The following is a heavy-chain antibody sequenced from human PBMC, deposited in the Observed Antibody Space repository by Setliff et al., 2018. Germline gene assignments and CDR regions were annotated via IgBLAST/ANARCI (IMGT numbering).Heavy chain of an antibody. J-gene: IGHJ5*02. CDR1: GFTFSSYA. CDR3: AKHRVRQLGINNWFDP. D-gene: IGHD7-27*01. CDR2: ISGSGGST. Sequence: GGSLRLSCAASGFTFSSYAMSWVRQAPGKGLEWVSAISGSGGSTYYADSVKGRFTISRDNSKNTLYLQMNSLRAEDTAVYYCAKHRVRQLGINNWFDPWGQGTLVTVSS. V-gene: IGHV3-23*01.